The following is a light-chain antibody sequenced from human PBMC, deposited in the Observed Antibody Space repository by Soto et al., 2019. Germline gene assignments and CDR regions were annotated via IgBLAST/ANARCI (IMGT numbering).Light chain of an antibody. J-gene: IGLJ2*01. CDR1: SSNIGSNT. Sequence: QSVLTQPPSASGTPGQRVTLSCSGSSSNIGSNTVNWYQQLPGTAPKLLIYSNNQRPSGVPDRFSGSKSGTSASLAISGLQSEDEVHYYCAAWDDSLNGVVFGGGTKVTVL. CDR3: AAWDDSLNGVV. CDR2: SNN. V-gene: IGLV1-44*01.